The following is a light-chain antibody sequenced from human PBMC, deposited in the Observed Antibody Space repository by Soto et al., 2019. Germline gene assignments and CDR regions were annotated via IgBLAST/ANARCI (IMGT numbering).Light chain of an antibody. Sequence: QSALTQPASVSGSPGQSITISCTGTSSDVGSYNLVSWYQQHPGKAPKLMIYEGSKRPSGVSNRFSGSKSGNTASLTISGLQAEDEADYYCCSYAGSSTFSAVFGGGTQLTV. CDR1: SSDVGSYNL. J-gene: IGLJ7*01. V-gene: IGLV2-23*03. CDR3: CSYAGSSTFSAV. CDR2: EGS.